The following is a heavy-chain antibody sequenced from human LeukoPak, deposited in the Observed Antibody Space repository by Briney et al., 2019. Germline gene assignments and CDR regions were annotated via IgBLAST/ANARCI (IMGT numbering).Heavy chain of an antibody. J-gene: IGHJ5*02. D-gene: IGHD6-13*01. V-gene: IGHV3-48*03. CDR3: ARAGGAAAGTWWFDP. CDR1: GFTFSSYE. Sequence: PGGSLRLSCAASGFTFSSYEMNWVRQAPGKGLEWVSYISSSGSTIYYADSVKGRFTISRDNAKNSLYLQMNSLRAEDTAAYYCARAGGAAAGTWWFDPWGQGTLVTVSS. CDR2: ISSSGSTI.